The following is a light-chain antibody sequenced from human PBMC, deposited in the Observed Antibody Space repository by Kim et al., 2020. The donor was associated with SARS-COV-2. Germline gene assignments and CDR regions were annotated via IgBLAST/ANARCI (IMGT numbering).Light chain of an antibody. CDR3: QQYDSAPQT. Sequence: DIVMTQSPDSLAVSLGERATINCKSSQSVLHSSNNKNYLAWYQQKPGQPPTLLIYRASTREAGVPDRFSGSGSGTDFTLTISNLQAEDVAVYYCQQYDSAPQTFGQGTKLEI. J-gene: IGKJ2*01. CDR1: QSVLHSSNNKNY. V-gene: IGKV4-1*01. CDR2: RAS.